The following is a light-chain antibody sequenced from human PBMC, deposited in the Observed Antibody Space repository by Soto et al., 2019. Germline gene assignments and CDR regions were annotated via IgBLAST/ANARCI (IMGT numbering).Light chain of an antibody. CDR1: QSISSW. CDR3: QQYNSYSLT. J-gene: IGKJ4*01. CDR2: DAS. V-gene: IGKV1-5*01. Sequence: DIQMTQSPSTLSAHVGDRVTITCRASQSISSWLAWYQQKPGKAPKLMIYDASSLESGVPSRFRGSGSGTEFTLTISSLQPDDFETYYCQQYNSYSLTFGGGTKVDIK.